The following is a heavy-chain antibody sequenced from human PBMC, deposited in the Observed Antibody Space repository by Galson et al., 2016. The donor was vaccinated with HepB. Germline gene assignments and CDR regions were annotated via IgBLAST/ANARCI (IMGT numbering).Heavy chain of an antibody. CDR2: ISSEGSNQ. J-gene: IGHJ6*04. V-gene: IGHV3-30*18. D-gene: IGHD3-10*01. CDR3: AKEHFPQGGFGDFFHHYYGMDV. CDR1: GFTFRSYD. Sequence: SLRLSCAASGFTFRSYDIHWVRQAPGKGLDWVAVISSEGSNQYYTDSVKGRSTISRDNSKNTVYVQIDSLRGDDTAVYYCAKEHFPQGGFGDFFHHYYGMDVWGEGTPVSVSP.